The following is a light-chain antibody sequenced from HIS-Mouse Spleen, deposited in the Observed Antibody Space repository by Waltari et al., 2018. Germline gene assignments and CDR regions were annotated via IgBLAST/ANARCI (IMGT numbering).Light chain of an antibody. CDR1: KGISNY. CDR2: DAS. J-gene: IGKJ1*01. Sequence: DIQMTQSPSSLSASVVDRVTITCRESKGISNYLSWYHQKPGKVTNLLIYDASTLQSGVPARFSGSGSGTDFTLTISSLQSEDFATYYRQQSYSIPGPFGQGTKVEIK. V-gene: IGKV1-27*01. CDR3: QQSYSIPGP.